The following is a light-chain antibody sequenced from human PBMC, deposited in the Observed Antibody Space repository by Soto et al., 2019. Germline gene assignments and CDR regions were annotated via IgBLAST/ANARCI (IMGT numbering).Light chain of an antibody. V-gene: IGKV3-20*01. CDR1: QSVKNNY. J-gene: IGKJ1*01. Sequence: ETVLTQSPGTLSLSPGETATLSCRASQSVKNNYLRWYQQKPGQAPRLLIYAASDRATGIPDRFSGSGSGTDFTLTISRLEPEDCAVYYCQQYSTSPRTFGQGTKVEIK. CDR2: AAS. CDR3: QQYSTSPRT.